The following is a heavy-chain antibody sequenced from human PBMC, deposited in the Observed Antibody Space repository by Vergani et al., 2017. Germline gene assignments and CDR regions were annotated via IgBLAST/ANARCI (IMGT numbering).Heavy chain of an antibody. CDR2: IKQDGSEK. Sequence: EVQLVESGGGLVQPGGSLRLSCAASGFTFSSYWMSWVRQAPGKGLEWVANIKQDGSEKYYLDSVKGRFTISRDNAKNSLYLQMNSLRAEETAVYYCARAGNYDSSGYLDFDYWGQGTLVTVSS. D-gene: IGHD3-22*01. CDR3: ARAGNYDSSGYLDFDY. J-gene: IGHJ4*02. CDR1: GFTFSSYW. V-gene: IGHV3-7*01.